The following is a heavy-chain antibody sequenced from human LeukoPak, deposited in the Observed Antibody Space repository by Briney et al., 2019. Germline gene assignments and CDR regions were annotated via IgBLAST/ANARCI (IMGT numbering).Heavy chain of an antibody. Sequence: PGGSLRLSCAASGFTFSSYAMSWVRQAPGKGLEWVSGISGSGGSTYYADSVKGRFTISRDNSMNTLYLQMNSLRADDTAVYYCAKDPYSSGWYRLWSWGQGTPVTVSS. J-gene: IGHJ5*02. CDR3: AKDPYSSGWYRLWS. CDR2: ISGSGGST. V-gene: IGHV3-23*01. CDR1: GFTFSSYA. D-gene: IGHD6-19*01.